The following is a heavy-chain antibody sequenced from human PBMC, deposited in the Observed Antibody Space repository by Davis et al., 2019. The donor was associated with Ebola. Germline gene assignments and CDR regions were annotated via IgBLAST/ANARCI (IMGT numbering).Heavy chain of an antibody. CDR2: ISAYNGNT. D-gene: IGHD2-15*01. V-gene: IGHV1-18*01. CDR3: AREVTGYCSGGSCYSSAFDI. J-gene: IGHJ3*02. CDR1: GYTFTSYG. Sequence: ASVKVSCKASGYTFTSYGISWVRQAPGQGLEWMGWISAYNGNTNYAQKLQVRVTMTTDTSTSTVYMELRSLRSDDTAVYYCAREVTGYCSGGSCYSSAFDIWGQGTMVTVSS.